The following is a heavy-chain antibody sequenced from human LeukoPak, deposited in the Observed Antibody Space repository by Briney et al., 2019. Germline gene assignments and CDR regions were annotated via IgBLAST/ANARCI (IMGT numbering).Heavy chain of an antibody. Sequence: PSETLSLTCAVYGGSFSGYYWSWIRQPPGKGLEWIGEINHSGSTNYNPSLKSRVTISVDTSKNQFSLKLSSVTAADTAVYYCARGRAAGRYFDYWAREPWSPSPQ. CDR1: GGSFSGYY. CDR3: ARGRAAGRYFDY. CDR2: INHSGST. V-gene: IGHV4-34*01. D-gene: IGHD6-13*01. J-gene: IGHJ4*02.